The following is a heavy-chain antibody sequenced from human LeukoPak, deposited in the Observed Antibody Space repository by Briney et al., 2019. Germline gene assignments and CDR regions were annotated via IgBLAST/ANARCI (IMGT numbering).Heavy chain of an antibody. V-gene: IGHV3-7*01. Sequence: GSLRLSCAASGFTFSSYWMSWVRQAPGKGLEWVANIKQDGSEKYYVDSVKGRFTISRDNAKNSLYLQMNSLRAEDTAVYYCARDKVVPAAPRYSSSWYLDYWGQGTLVTVSS. CDR3: ARDKVVPAAPRYSSSWYLDY. D-gene: IGHD6-13*01. J-gene: IGHJ4*02. CDR2: IKQDGSEK. CDR1: GFTFSSYW.